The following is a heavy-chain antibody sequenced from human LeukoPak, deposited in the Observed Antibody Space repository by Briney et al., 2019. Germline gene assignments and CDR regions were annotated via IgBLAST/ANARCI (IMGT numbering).Heavy chain of an antibody. CDR3: AKAEGYCSGTWCFRWFDW. CDR2: IWYDGSSE. Sequence: GRSLRLSCAASGFTFSSYGMHWVRQAPGKGLEWVALIWYDGSSEYYADSVKGRFTISRDNSKNMLYLQMNSLRAEDTAVYYCAKAEGYCSGTWCFRWFDWWGQGTLVTVSS. D-gene: IGHD2-15*01. CDR1: GFTFSSYG. V-gene: IGHV3-33*06. J-gene: IGHJ4*02.